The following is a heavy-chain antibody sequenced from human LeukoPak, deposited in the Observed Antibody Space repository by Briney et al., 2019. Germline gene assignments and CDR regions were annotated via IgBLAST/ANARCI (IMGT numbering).Heavy chain of an antibody. CDR2: TYHSGTT. Sequence: PSETLSLTCTASGGSTSGYQWSWIRQPPGKGLEWIGHTYHSGTTNYNTSLESRVTISVDTSNNQFSLKVSSVTAADTAVYDCVSAAVWLSFDQWGQGTLVTVSS. D-gene: IGHD3-16*01. CDR3: VSAAVWLSFDQ. J-gene: IGHJ4*02. CDR1: GGSTSGYQ. V-gene: IGHV4-59*08.